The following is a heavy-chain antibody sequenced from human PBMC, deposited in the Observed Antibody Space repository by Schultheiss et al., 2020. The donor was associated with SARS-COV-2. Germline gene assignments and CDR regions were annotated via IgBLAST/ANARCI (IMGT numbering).Heavy chain of an antibody. D-gene: IGHD1-14*01. J-gene: IGHJ5*02. CDR2: ISSSSSYI. CDR3: ARDKFRTTSGPWFDP. Sequence: GGSLRLSCAASGFTFSSYAMSWVRQAPGKGLEWVSSISSSSSYIYYADSVKGRFTISRDNAKNSLYLQMNSLRAEDTAVYYCARDKFRTTSGPWFDPWGQGTLVTVSS. V-gene: IGHV3-21*01. CDR1: GFTFSSYA.